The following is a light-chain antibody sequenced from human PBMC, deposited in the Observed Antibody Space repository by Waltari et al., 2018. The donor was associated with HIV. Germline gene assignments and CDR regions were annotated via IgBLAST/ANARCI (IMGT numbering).Light chain of an antibody. CDR2: GAS. J-gene: IGKJ2*01. CDR1: QSVRNN. V-gene: IGKV3-15*01. CDR3: QQYNDWPRGT. Sequence: EIVMTQSPATLSVSSGERVTLSCRASQSVRNNLAWYQQKPGQAPRVLIYGASTRATDIPARFSGSGSGTDFNLTISSRQSEDFAVYYCQQYNDWPRGTFGQGTKLEIK.